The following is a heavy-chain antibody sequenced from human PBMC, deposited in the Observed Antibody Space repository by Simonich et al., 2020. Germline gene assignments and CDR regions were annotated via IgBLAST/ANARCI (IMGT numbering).Heavy chain of an antibody. Sequence: QVQLVQSGAAVKKPGASVKVSCKASGYTFTGYYMHWVRQAPGQGLEWMGWLNRNSGGTNYAQKCQGGVTMTRDTSISTAYMELSRLRSDDTAVYYCARVEYSSSGYFDLWGRGTLVTVSS. J-gene: IGHJ2*01. V-gene: IGHV1-2*02. CDR2: LNRNSGGT. CDR1: GYTFTGYY. D-gene: IGHD6-6*01. CDR3: ARVEYSSSGYFDL.